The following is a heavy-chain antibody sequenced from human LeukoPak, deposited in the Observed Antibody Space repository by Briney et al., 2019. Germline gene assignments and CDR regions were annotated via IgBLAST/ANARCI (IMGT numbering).Heavy chain of an antibody. V-gene: IGHV1-69*06. Sequence: EASVKVSCKASGGTFSSYAISWVRQAPGQGLEWMGGIIPIFGTANYAQKFQGRVTITADKSTSTAYMELNRLRYDDTAVYYCAKDGARLIYGYNWFDPWGQGTLVTVSS. J-gene: IGHJ5*02. CDR2: IIPIFGTA. CDR3: AKDGARLIYGYNWFDP. D-gene: IGHD3-16*01. CDR1: GGTFSSYA.